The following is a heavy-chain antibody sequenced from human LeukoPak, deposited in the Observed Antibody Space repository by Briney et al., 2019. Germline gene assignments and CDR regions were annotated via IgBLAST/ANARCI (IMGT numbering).Heavy chain of an antibody. CDR2: ISSSSSYI. CDR1: GFTFSSYS. CDR3: ARDENGDYYFGY. J-gene: IGHJ4*02. Sequence: GGSLRLSCAASGFTFSSYSMNWVRQAPGKGLEWVSPISSSSSYIYYADSVKGRFTISRDNAKNSLYLQMNSLRAEDTAVYYCARDENGDYYFGYWGQGTLVTVSS. D-gene: IGHD4-17*01. V-gene: IGHV3-21*01.